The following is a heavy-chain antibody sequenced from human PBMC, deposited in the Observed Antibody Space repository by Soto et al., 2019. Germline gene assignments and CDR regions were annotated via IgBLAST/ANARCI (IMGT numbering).Heavy chain of an antibody. J-gene: IGHJ4*02. Sequence: SETLSLTFDVFGDSVNSDNYYWTWIRQPPGKDLEWIGNIYFSGRTYYNPSLNSRVTLSIDTSKNHFSLKLTSVTAADTAMYYCARHRAVAGLDYWGQGTLVTVSS. CDR3: ARHRAVAGLDY. V-gene: IGHV4-39*01. CDR1: GDSVNSDNYY. CDR2: IYFSGRT. D-gene: IGHD6-19*01.